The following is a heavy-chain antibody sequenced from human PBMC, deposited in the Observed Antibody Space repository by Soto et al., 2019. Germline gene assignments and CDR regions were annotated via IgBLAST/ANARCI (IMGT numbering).Heavy chain of an antibody. CDR1: GFTFGDYA. Sequence: GGSLRLSCTASGFTFGDYAMSWFRQAPGKGLEWVGFIRSKAYGGTTEYAASVKGRFTISRDDSKSIAYLQMNSLKTEDTAVYYCPTNYYDSSGYDNWFDPWGQGTPVTVSS. V-gene: IGHV3-49*03. CDR3: PTNYYDSSGYDNWFDP. D-gene: IGHD3-22*01. J-gene: IGHJ5*02. CDR2: IRSKAYGGTT.